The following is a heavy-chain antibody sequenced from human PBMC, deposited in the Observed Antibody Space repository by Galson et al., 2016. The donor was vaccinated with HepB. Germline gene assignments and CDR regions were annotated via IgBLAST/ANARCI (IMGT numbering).Heavy chain of an antibody. J-gene: IGHJ4*02. V-gene: IGHV4-34*01. CDR1: GESSSGYF. CDR3: ALKSVVPYSFDY. Sequence: SETLSLTCAVYGESSSGYFWSWIRQTPGKGLEWTGEINLGGKTNYNPSLTSRLTISGASSKNHFSLKVSSVTAADTPIDYCALKSVVPYSFDYWGRGTQVTVSS. D-gene: IGHD2-21*01. CDR2: INLGGKT.